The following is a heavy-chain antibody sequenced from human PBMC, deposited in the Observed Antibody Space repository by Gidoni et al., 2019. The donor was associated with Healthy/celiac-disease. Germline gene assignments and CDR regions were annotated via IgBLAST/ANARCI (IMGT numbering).Heavy chain of an antibody. Sequence: QVQLVQSGAEVKKPGSSVKVSCKASGGTFSSYAISWVRPAPGQGLEWMGGIIPIFGTANYAQKFQGRVTITADESTSTAYMELSSLRSEDTAVYYCARGGDIVVVPAARWDDYYYYYMDVWGKGTTVTVSS. J-gene: IGHJ6*03. V-gene: IGHV1-69*01. CDR1: GGTFSSYA. CDR2: IIPIFGTA. D-gene: IGHD2-2*01. CDR3: ARGGDIVVVPAARWDDYYYYYMDV.